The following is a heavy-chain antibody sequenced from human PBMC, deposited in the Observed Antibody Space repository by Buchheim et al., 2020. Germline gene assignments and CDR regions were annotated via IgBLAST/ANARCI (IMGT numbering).Heavy chain of an antibody. CDR3: TRGVVLPGPYSYNGMDV. Sequence: EVQLVESGGGLVQPGRSLRLSCTASGFTFDDYAMHWVRQARGKGLEWVSGISWNSGTIGYADSVKGRFTISRDNAKNSLYLQMNSLRPEDTALYYCTRGVVLPGPYSYNGMDVWGQGTT. V-gene: IGHV3-9*01. CDR1: GFTFDDYA. CDR2: ISWNSGTI. D-gene: IGHD2-15*01. J-gene: IGHJ6*02.